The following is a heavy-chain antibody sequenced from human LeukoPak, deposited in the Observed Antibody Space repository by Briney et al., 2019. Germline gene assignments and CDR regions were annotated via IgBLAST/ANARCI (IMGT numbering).Heavy chain of an antibody. CDR3: ARGTWATLYYYYMDV. CDR2: INSDGSST. V-gene: IGHV3-74*01. J-gene: IGHJ6*03. CDR1: GFTFSSYW. D-gene: IGHD5-24*01. Sequence: GGSLRLSCAASGFTFSSYWMHWVRQAPGKGLVWVSRINSDGSSTSYADSVKGRFTISRDNAKDTLYLQMNSLRAEDTAVYYCARGTWATLYYYYMDVWGKGTTVTVSS.